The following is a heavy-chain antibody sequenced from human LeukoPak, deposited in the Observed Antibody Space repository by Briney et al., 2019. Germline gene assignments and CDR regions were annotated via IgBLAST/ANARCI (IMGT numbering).Heavy chain of an antibody. CDR1: GFTFSDYY. CDR3: ARSGRDIVVVPAALYYYYYMDV. Sequence: NPGGSLRLSCAASGFTFSDYYMSWIRQAPGKGLEWVSSISSSSSYIYYADSVKGRFTISRDNAKNSLYLQMNSLRAEDTGVYYCARSGRDIVVVPAALYYYYYMDVWGKGTTVTVSS. J-gene: IGHJ6*03. CDR2: ISSSSSYI. V-gene: IGHV3-11*06. D-gene: IGHD2-2*01.